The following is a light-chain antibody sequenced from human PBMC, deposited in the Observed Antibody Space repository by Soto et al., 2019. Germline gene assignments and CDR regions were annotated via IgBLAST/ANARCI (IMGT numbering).Light chain of an antibody. CDR2: DES. J-gene: IGKJ2*01. V-gene: IGKV3-11*01. Sequence: LTQSPATLSLSPRERATLSCRASQSVSSDLAWCQQKPGQAPRLLIYDESYRPTGIPVRLSRRGYGTDCTHTISSPEPEDFEFYYCKRRSNWPPYTFGQGKKLEIK. CDR3: KRRSNWPPYT. CDR1: QSVSSD.